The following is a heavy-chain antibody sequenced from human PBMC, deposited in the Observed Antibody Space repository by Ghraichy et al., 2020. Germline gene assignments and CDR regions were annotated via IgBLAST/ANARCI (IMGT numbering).Heavy chain of an antibody. CDR2: INHSGST. J-gene: IGHJ5*02. V-gene: IGHV4-34*01. D-gene: IGHD3-3*01. CDR3: ARGNYDFWSGYPNWFDP. Sequence: SETLSLTCAVYGGSFSGYYWSWIRQPPGKGLEWIGEINHSGSTNYNPSLKSRVTISVDTSKNQFSLKLSSVTAADTAVYYCARGNYDFWSGYPNWFDPWGQGTLVTVSS. CDR1: GGSFSGYY.